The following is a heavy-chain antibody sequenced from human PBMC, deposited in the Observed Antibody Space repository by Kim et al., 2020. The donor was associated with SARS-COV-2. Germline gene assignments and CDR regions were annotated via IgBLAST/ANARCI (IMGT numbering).Heavy chain of an antibody. J-gene: IGHJ4*02. Sequence: SQTLSLTCDISGDSVSSNSAAWNWIRQSPSRGLEWLGRTYYRSKWYTDYALSVKGRITINPDTSKNQFSLQLNSVTPEDTAVYYCARDRQRACTGVDYWGQGTLVTVSS. V-gene: IGHV6-1*01. D-gene: IGHD2-8*01. CDR1: GDSVSSNSAA. CDR3: ARDRQRACTGVDY. CDR2: TYYRSKWYT.